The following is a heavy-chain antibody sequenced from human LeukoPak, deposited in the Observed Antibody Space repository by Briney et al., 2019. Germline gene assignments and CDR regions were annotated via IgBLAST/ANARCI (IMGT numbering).Heavy chain of an antibody. CDR1: GYTLTELS. CDR2: FDPEDGET. J-gene: IGHJ4*02. Sequence: ASVKVSCKVSGYTLTELSMHWVRQAPGKGLEWLGGFDPEDGETIYAQKFQGRVTMTEDTSTDTAYMELSSLRSEDTAVYYCATGKNYDFWSGSYTVFDYWGQGTLVTVSS. V-gene: IGHV1-24*01. D-gene: IGHD3-3*01. CDR3: ATGKNYDFWSGSYTVFDY.